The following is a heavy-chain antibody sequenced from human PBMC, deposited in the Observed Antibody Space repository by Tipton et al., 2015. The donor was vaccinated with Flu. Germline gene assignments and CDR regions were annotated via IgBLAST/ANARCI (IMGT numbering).Heavy chain of an antibody. J-gene: IGHJ4*02. CDR2: IYPGDSDT. CDR3: ARHMEMATIKGGNSDY. V-gene: IGHV5-51*07. CDR1: GYSFTSYW. Sequence: QLVQSGAEVKKPGESLKISCKGSGYSFTSYWIGWVHQMPGKGLEWMGIIYPGDSDTRYSPSFQGQVTISADKSISTAYLQWSSLKASDTAMYYCARHMEMATIKGGNSDYWGQGTLVTVSS. D-gene: IGHD5-24*01.